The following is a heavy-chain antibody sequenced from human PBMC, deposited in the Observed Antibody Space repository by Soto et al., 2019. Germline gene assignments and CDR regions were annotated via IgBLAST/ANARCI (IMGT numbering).Heavy chain of an antibody. CDR3: ARGGIRDIYYYYGMDV. D-gene: IGHD2-15*01. J-gene: IGHJ6*02. CDR1: AGSMSIYY. CDR2: IYYSGST. V-gene: IGHV4-59*01. Sequence: PSETLSLTSTVSAGSMSIYYWSWIRQPPGKGLEWIGYIYYSGSTNYNPSLKSRVTMSVDTPKNQFSLKLSSVTAADTAVYYCARGGIRDIYYYYGMDVWGQGTTVT.